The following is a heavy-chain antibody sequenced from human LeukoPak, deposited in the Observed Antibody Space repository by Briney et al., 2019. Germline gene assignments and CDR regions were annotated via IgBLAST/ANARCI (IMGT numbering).Heavy chain of an antibody. Sequence: ASVKVSCKASGYTFTSYYIHWVRQAPGQGLEWMGVLNPSGGSPIYPQKFQGRVTMTRDTSTSTVYMELSSLRSEDTAVYYCAGGDSGYYYGMDVWGQGTTVTVSS. V-gene: IGHV1-46*01. CDR1: GYTFTSYY. D-gene: IGHD1-26*01. CDR3: AGGDSGYYYGMDV. J-gene: IGHJ6*01. CDR2: LNPSGGSP.